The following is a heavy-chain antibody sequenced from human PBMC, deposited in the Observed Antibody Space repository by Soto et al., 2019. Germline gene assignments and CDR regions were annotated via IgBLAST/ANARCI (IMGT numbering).Heavy chain of an antibody. CDR2: IWYDGSNK. D-gene: IGHD6-13*01. CDR1: GFTFSSYG. CDR3: ARRYSSSWPFDY. J-gene: IGHJ4*02. V-gene: IGHV3-33*01. Sequence: GSLRLSCAASGFTFSSYGLHWVRQAPGKGLEWVAVIWYDGSNKYYADSVKGRFTISRDNSKNTLYLQMNSLRAEDTAVYYCARRYSSSWPFDYWGQGTLVTVSP.